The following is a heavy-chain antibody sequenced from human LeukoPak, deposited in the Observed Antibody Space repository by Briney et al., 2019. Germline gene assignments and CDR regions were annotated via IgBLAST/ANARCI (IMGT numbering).Heavy chain of an antibody. D-gene: IGHD4-17*01. CDR1: GFTFRSYA. CDR3: ARGVTTVTT. CDR2: VYSGGSA. J-gene: IGHJ5*02. Sequence: GGSLRLSCAASGFTFRSYAMNWVRQAPGKGLEWVSFVYSGGSAYYADSVKGRFTISRDNSKNTLYLQMNSLRAEDTAVYYCARGVTTVTTWGQGTLVTVSS. V-gene: IGHV3-66*01.